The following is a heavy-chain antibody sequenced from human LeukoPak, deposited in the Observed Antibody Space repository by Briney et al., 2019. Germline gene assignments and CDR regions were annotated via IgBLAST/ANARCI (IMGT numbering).Heavy chain of an antibody. V-gene: IGHV3-21*01. CDR1: GFTLSNYD. CDR2: ISTSSRYI. J-gene: IGHJ5*02. Sequence: GGSLRLFCAASGFTLSNYDMNWVRQAPGKGLEWVSSISTSSRYIYYKDSVRGRFTISRDDAKNSLYLEMNSLRAEDTAVYYCARADCSSSTCYLRRSWFDPWGQETLVTVSS. CDR3: ARADCSSSTCYLRRSWFDP. D-gene: IGHD2-2*01.